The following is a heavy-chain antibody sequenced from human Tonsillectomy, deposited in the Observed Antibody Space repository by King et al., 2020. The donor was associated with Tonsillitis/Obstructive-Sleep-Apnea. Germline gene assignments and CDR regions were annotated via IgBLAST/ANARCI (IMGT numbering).Heavy chain of an antibody. CDR2: IYPGDSDT. V-gene: IGHV5-51*03. CDR1: GYSFTSYW. D-gene: IGHD3-22*01. J-gene: IGHJ3*02. CDR3: ATCYDSTVYYLNAFDI. Sequence: VQLVESGAEVKKPGESLKISCKGSGYSFTSYWIGWVRQMPGKGLEGMGIIYPGDSDTRYSPSFQGQVTISADKSITTAYLQWSSLKASDTAMYYCATCYDSTVYYLNAFDIWGQGTMVTVSS.